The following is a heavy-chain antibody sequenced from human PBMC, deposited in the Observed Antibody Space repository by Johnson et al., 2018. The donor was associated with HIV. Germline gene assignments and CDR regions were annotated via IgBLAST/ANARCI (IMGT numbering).Heavy chain of an antibody. CDR2: IKQDGSGK. Sequence: VQLVESGGGLVQPGRSLRLSCAASGFTFSSYWMSWVRQAPGKGLEWVANIKQDGSGKYYVDSVKGSFTISRDNAKNALYLQMNSLRAEDTAVYYCARPILRWRDDAFDIWGQGTMVTVSS. J-gene: IGHJ3*02. D-gene: IGHD4-23*01. CDR3: ARPILRWRDDAFDI. V-gene: IGHV3-7*01. CDR1: GFTFSSYW.